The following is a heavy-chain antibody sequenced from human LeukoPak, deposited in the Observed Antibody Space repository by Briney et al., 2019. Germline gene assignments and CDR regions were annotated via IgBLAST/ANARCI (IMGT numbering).Heavy chain of an antibody. CDR1: RFTFDDYA. CDR3: AKEYSSSSYFDY. Sequence: GRSLRLSCAASRFTFDDYAMHWVRQAPGKGLEWVSGISWNSGSIGYADSVKGRFTISRDNAKNSLYLQMNSLRAEDTALYYCAKEYSSSSYFDYWGQGTLVTVSS. V-gene: IGHV3-9*01. CDR2: ISWNSGSI. J-gene: IGHJ4*02. D-gene: IGHD6-6*01.